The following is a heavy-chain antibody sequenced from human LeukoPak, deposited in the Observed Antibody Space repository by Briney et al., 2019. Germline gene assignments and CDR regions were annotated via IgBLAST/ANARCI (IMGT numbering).Heavy chain of an antibody. Sequence: ASVKVSCKASGYTFTGYYMHWVRQAPGQGLEWMGWINPNSGGTNYAQKFQGRVTMTRDTSIRTAYMELSRLRSDDTAVYYCARALGKMLSALPLDYWGQGTLVTVSS. D-gene: IGHD2-8*01. J-gene: IGHJ4*02. CDR3: ARALGKMLSALPLDY. V-gene: IGHV1-2*02. CDR1: GYTFTGYY. CDR2: INPNSGGT.